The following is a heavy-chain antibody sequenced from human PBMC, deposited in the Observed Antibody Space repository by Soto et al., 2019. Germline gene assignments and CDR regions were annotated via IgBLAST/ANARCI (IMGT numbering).Heavy chain of an antibody. D-gene: IGHD2-8*01. CDR3: ARGHGVNTPYYFDY. CDR2: FNPSANTT. CDR1: GYTFSRYY. V-gene: IGHV1-46*01. J-gene: IGHJ4*02. Sequence: QVQLVQSGAEVKTPGASVTLSCKASGYTFSRYYMHWVRQAPGQGLEWMGVFNPSANTTSYAQKFQGRVNMTRHTSTSAVYMELSSVTAEDTAVYCCARGHGVNTPYYFDYWGQGTLVTVSS.